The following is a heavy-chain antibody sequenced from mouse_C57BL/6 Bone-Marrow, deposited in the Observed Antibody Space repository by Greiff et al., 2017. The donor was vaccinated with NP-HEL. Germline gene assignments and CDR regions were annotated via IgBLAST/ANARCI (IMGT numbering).Heavy chain of an antibody. V-gene: IGHV1-63*01. CDR1: GYTFTNYW. CDR2: IYPGGGYT. D-gene: IGHD2-3*01. Sequence: QVQLQQSGAELVRPGTSVKMSCKASGYTFTNYWIGWAKQRPGQGLEWIGCIYPGGGYTNYNEKFKGKATLTADTSSSTAYMQISSLTSEDAAIYDCARSRAFSNGYYDDWGKGTTLTVSS. CDR3: ARSRAFSNGYYDD. J-gene: IGHJ2*01.